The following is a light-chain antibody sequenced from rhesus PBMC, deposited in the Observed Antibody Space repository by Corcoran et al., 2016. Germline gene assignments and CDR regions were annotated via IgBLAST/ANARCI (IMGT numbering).Light chain of an antibody. Sequence: EIVMTQSPATLPLSPGERATLSCRASQSFGSTLAWYQQKPGPAPRPLIYYSSSRATGIPDRFSGSGAGTEFTLTIRSLDTEDVGVYYCQKCNDWTFPFRPGAKLDLQ. CDR1: QSFGST. CDR3: QKCNDWTFP. CDR2: YSS. V-gene: IGKV3-24*04. J-gene: IGKJ3*01.